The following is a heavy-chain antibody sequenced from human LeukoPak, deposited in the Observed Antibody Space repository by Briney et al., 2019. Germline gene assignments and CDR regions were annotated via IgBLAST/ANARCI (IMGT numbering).Heavy chain of an antibody. J-gene: IGHJ6*02. CDR3: ARHSRGIAAAGTRQRDYYYYGMDV. Sequence: KASETLSLTCAVYGGSFSGYYWSWIRQPPGKGLEWIGEINHSGSTNYNPSLKSRVTISVDTSKNQFSLKLSSVTAADTAVYYCARHSRGIAAAGTRQRDYYYYGMDVWGQGTTVTVSS. V-gene: IGHV4-34*01. CDR2: INHSGST. CDR1: GGSFSGYY. D-gene: IGHD6-13*01.